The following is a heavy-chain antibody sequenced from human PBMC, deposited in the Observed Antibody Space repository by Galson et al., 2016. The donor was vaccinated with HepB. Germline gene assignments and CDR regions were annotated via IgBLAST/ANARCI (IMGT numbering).Heavy chain of an antibody. CDR2: IRSKPYGGTA. CDR1: GFTFGDSP. CDR3: SRIGVGYGGNSD. D-gene: IGHD4-23*01. J-gene: IGHJ4*02. V-gene: IGHV3-49*03. Sequence: SLRLSCATSGFTFGDSPMSWFRQAPGKGLEWVGLIRSKPYGGTAEYAASVKGRFTISRDDSKSIAYLQMSSLKTEDTAVYSCSRIGVGYGGNSDWGQGTLVTVSS.